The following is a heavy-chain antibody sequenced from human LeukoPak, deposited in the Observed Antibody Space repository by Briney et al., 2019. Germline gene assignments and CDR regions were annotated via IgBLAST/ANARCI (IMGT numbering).Heavy chain of an antibody. J-gene: IGHJ4*02. CDR3: AKEASGWLPIYYFDY. CDR2: IWYDGSNK. Sequence: GGSLRLSCAASGFTFSSYGMHWVRQAPGKGLEWVAVIWYDGSNKYYADSVKGRFTISRDNSKNTLYLQMNSLRAEDTAVYYCAKEASGWLPIYYFDYWGQGTLVTVSS. CDR1: GFTFSSYG. V-gene: IGHV3-30*02. D-gene: IGHD5-12*01.